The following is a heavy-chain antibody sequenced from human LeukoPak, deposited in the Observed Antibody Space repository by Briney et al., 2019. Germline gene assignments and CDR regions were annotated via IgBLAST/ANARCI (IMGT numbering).Heavy chain of an antibody. CDR3: ARDTNGDFWSGYTTWGY. CDR2: ISSSSSYI. Sequence: GGSLRLSCAASGFTFSSYSMNWVRQAPGKGLEWVSSISSSSSYIYYADSVKGRFTISRDNAKNSLYLQMNSLRAEDTAVYYCARDTNGDFWSGYTTWGYWGQGTLVTVSS. V-gene: IGHV3-21*01. CDR1: GFTFSSYS. D-gene: IGHD3-3*01. J-gene: IGHJ4*02.